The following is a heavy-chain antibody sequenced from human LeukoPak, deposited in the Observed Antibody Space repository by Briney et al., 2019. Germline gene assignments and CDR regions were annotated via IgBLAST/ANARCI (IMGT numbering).Heavy chain of an antibody. CDR2: IKQDGSEK. CDR1: GFTCMSYW. J-gene: IGHJ4*02. D-gene: IGHD6-13*01. Sequence: GWSLRLSCAASGFTCMSYWMSWVRQAPGKGLEWVANIKQDGSEKYYVDSVKGRFTISRDNAKNSLYLQMNSLRAEDTAGYYCAREISSSWSDYFDYWGQGTLVTVSS. CDR3: AREISSSWSDYFDY. V-gene: IGHV3-7*01.